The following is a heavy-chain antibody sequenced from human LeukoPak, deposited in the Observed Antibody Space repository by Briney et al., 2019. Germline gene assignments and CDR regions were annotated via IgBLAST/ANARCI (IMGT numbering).Heavy chain of an antibody. CDR1: GYTFTSYD. CDR2: MNPNSGNT. CDR3: ARGNNWFDP. Sequence: GASVKVSCKASGYTFTSYDINWVRQATGQGLEWMGWMNPNSGNTGYAQKFQGRVTLTRDTSTSTVYMELSSLRSEDTAVYYCARGNNWFDPWGQGTLITVSS. J-gene: IGHJ5*02. V-gene: IGHV1-8*02.